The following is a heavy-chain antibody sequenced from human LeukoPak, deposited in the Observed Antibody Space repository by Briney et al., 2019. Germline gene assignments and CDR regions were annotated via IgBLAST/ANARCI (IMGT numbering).Heavy chain of an antibody. J-gene: IGHJ4*02. V-gene: IGHV3-53*01. CDR2: IYSGGST. D-gene: IGHD3-10*02. CDR3: ARGRGRITMYYFDY. Sequence: PGGSLRLSCAASGFTVSSNYMSWVRQAPGEGLGRVSVIYSGGSTYYADSVKGRFTISRDNSKNTLYLQMNSLRAEDTGVYYCARGRGRITMYYFDYWGEGTLVTVSS. CDR1: GFTVSSNY.